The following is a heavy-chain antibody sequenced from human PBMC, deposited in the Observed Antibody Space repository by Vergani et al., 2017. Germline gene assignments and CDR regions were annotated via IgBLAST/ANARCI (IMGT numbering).Heavy chain of an antibody. Sequence: QVQLVQSGAEVKKPGASVKVSCKASGYTFTSYGISWVRQAPGQGLEWMGWISAYNGNTNYAQKLKGRVTMTTDTSTSTAYMELRSLRSDDTAVYYCASAFQSGYCSSTSCYRGDWFDPWGQGTLVTVSS. D-gene: IGHD2-2*02. CDR3: ASAFQSGYCSSTSCYRGDWFDP. CDR1: GYTFTSYG. J-gene: IGHJ5*02. V-gene: IGHV1-18*01. CDR2: ISAYNGNT.